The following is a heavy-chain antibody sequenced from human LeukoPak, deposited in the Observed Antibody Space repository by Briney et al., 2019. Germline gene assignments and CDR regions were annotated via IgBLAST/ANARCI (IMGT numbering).Heavy chain of an antibody. CDR3: AKVFSDCSGGSCYWSEFDY. V-gene: IGHV3-33*06. Sequence: GGSLRLSCAASGFTFSSYGMHWVRQAPGQGLEWVAVIWYDGSNKYYADSVKGRFTISRDNSKNTLYLQMNSLRAEDTAVYYCAKVFSDCSGGSCYWSEFDYWGQGTLVTVSS. J-gene: IGHJ4*02. CDR1: GFTFSSYG. CDR2: IWYDGSNK. D-gene: IGHD2-15*01.